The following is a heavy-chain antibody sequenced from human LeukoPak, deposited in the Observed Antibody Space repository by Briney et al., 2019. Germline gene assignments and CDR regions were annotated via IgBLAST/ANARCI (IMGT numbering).Heavy chain of an antibody. V-gene: IGHV4-59*08. D-gene: IGHD2-2*01. J-gene: IGHJ6*02. CDR1: GGSISSYY. Sequence: PSETLSLTCTVSGGSISSYYWSWIRQPPGKGLEWIGYIYYSGSTNYNPSLKSRVTISVDTSKNQFSLKLSSVTAADTAVYYCARLKVPAASLYYYGMDVWGQGTTVTASS. CDR3: ARLKVPAASLYYYGMDV. CDR2: IYYSGST.